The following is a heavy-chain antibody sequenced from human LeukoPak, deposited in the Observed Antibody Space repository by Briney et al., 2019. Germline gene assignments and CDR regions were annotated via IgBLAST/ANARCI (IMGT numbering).Heavy chain of an antibody. CDR3: ARAEVPAALSP. CDR1: GGSISSGGYY. D-gene: IGHD2-2*01. J-gene: IGHJ5*02. Sequence: SQTLSLTCTVSGGSISSGGYYWSWIRQHPGKGLEWIGYIYYSGSTYYNPSLKSRVTISVDRSKNQFSLKLSSVTAADMAVYYCARAEVPAALSPWGQGTLVTVSS. V-gene: IGHV4-31*03. CDR2: IYYSGST.